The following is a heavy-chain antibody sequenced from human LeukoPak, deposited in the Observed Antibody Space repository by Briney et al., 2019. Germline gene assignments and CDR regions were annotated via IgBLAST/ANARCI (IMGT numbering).Heavy chain of an antibody. J-gene: IGHJ4*01. CDR3: AKGGSGGIDY. CDR1: GFIFSRYG. CDR2: ISYEGRSK. Sequence: PGRSLRLSCAASGFIFSRYGMDWVRQSPGKGLEWVALISYEGRSKDYTDSVKGRFSISRDNSKNTMYLQMNSLRPEDTAVCYCAKGGSGGIDYWGQGILVTVSS. V-gene: IGHV3-30*18. D-gene: IGHD3-10*01.